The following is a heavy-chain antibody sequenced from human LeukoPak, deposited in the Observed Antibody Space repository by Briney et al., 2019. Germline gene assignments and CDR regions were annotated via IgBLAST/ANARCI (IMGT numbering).Heavy chain of an antibody. CDR3: ARVPLHDSSGHYCPH. V-gene: IGHV1-3*01. CDR2: INGGNGNA. CDR1: GYTFTNYG. D-gene: IGHD3-22*01. Sequence: GASVKVSCKTSGYTFTNYGMHWVRQAPGQRLEWMGWINGGNGNAKYSQSFQGRVTIIRDTSASTAYMELSSLRSEDTAVYYCARVPLHDSSGHYCPHWGQGTLVTVSS. J-gene: IGHJ1*01.